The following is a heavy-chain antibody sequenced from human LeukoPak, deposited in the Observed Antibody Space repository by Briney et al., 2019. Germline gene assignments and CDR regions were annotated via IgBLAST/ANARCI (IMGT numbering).Heavy chain of an antibody. V-gene: IGHV4-31*03. Sequence: SETLSLTCTVSGGSISSGGYYWSWIRQHPGKGLEWIGYIYYSGSTYYNPSLKSRVTISVGTSKNQFSLKLSSVTAADTAVYYCARRPKGWFDPWGQGTLVTVSS. J-gene: IGHJ5*02. CDR1: GGSISSGGYY. CDR3: ARRPKGWFDP. CDR2: IYYSGST.